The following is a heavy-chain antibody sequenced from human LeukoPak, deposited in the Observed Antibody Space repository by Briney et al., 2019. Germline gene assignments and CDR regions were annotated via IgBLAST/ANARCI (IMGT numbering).Heavy chain of an antibody. CDR2: INSDGSST. J-gene: IGHJ6*02. CDR3: ARERSSYSSASGGGYYYYGMDV. D-gene: IGHD6-6*01. Sequence: GGSLRLSCAASGFTFSSYWMHWVRQAPGKGLVWVSRINSDGSSTSYADSVKGRFTISRDNAKNTLYLQMNSLRAEDTAVYYCARERSSYSSASGGGYYYYGMDVWGQGTTVTVSS. V-gene: IGHV3-74*01. CDR1: GFTFSSYW.